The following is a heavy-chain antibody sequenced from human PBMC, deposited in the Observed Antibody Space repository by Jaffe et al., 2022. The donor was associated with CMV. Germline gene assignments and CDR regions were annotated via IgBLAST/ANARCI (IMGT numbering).Heavy chain of an antibody. CDR1: GGSISSGGYY. CDR2: IYYSGST. J-gene: IGHJ6*02. V-gene: IGHV4-31*03. D-gene: IGHD3-10*01. Sequence: QVQLQESGPGLVKPSQTLSLTCTVSGGSISSGGYYWSWIRQHPGKGLEWIGYIYYSGSTYYNPSLKSRVTISVDTSKNQFSLKLSSVTAADTAVYYCARDTYYYGSGSYYNDYYYYYGMDVWGQGTTVTVSS. CDR3: ARDTYYYGSGSYYNDYYYYYGMDV.